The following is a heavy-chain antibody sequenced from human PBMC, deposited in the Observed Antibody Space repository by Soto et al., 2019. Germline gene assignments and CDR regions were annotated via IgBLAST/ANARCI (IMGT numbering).Heavy chain of an antibody. CDR1: GFTFNSYA. J-gene: IGHJ4*02. Sequence: EVQLLESGGGLVQPGGSLRLSCAASGFTFNSYAMSWVRQAPGKGLEWVSTISGSGGTIYYADSVKGRFTISRDNSKNTLYLQMNSLRADDTAVYYCAKELVAVAGTDYWGQGTLVTVSS. CDR2: ISGSGGTI. CDR3: AKELVAVAGTDY. V-gene: IGHV3-23*01. D-gene: IGHD6-19*01.